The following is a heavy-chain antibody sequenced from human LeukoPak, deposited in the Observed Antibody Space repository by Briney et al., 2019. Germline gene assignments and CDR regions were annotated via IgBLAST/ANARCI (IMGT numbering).Heavy chain of an antibody. J-gene: IGHJ6*02. Sequence: PGESLRLSCAASGFTFRMYAMTWVRQAPGKGLEWVATVSGGVGSTYYADSVKGRFTISRDNSKNTVYLQLKSLRADDTAVFYCATSMVRGLMPYYYYAMDVWGQGTTVTVSS. D-gene: IGHD3-10*01. CDR2: VSGGVGST. V-gene: IGHV3-23*01. CDR3: ATSMVRGLMPYYYYAMDV. CDR1: GFTFRMYA.